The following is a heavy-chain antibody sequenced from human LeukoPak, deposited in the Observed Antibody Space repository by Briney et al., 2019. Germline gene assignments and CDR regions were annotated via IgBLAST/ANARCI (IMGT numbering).Heavy chain of an antibody. D-gene: IGHD1-26*01. CDR3: ARDLGRIFDY. J-gene: IGHJ4*02. Sequence: PGGSLRLSCAASGFTFSSYAMHWVRQAPGKGLEWVAVISYDGSNKYYADSVKGRFTISRDNSKNTLYLQMNSLRAEDTAEYYCARDLGRIFDYWGQGTLVTVSS. CDR2: ISYDGSNK. V-gene: IGHV3-30*01. CDR1: GFTFSSYA.